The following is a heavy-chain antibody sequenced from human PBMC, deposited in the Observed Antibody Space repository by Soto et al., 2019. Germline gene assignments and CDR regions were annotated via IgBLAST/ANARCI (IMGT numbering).Heavy chain of an antibody. CDR2: ISLTGKQT. CDR1: GFIFRDYA. V-gene: IGHV3-23*04. J-gene: IGHJ6*02. Sequence: EVELVESGGALVPPGGSLRLSCAASGFIFRDYAITWVRQAPGKGLEWVSAISLTGKQTYYADSVKGRFTVSRDNSKSTVYLQMDSLRVEDTAVYYCAKDRLGPLSGVMDVWGQGTTVTVSS. D-gene: IGHD3-16*01. CDR3: AKDRLGPLSGVMDV.